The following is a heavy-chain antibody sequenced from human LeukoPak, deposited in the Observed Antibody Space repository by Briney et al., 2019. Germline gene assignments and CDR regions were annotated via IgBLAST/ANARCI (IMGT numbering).Heavy chain of an antibody. CDR1: GFTFSSYN. V-gene: IGHV3-48*02. D-gene: IGHD3-10*01. CDR2: ISSGSTTI. CDR3: ARDQGTGYYFDY. J-gene: IGHJ4*02. Sequence: GGSLRLSCAASGFTFSSYNMNWVRQAPGKGLEWVSYISSGSTTIYYADSVKGRFTISRDSAKNSLYLQMNSLRDDDTAVYYCARDQGTGYYFDYWGQGTLVTVSS.